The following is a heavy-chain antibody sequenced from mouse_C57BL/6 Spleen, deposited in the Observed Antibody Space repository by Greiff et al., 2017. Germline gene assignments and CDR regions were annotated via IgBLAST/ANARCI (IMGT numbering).Heavy chain of an antibody. CDR2: IRLKSDNYAT. Sequence: EVQLVESGGGLVQPGGSMKLSCFASGFTFSNSWMNWVRQSPEKGLEWVAHIRLKSDNYATHYAESVKGRFTISRDDSKSSVYQQMNNLRDEDTGNYYCRCGAGFAYWGQGTLVTVSA. CDR3: RCGAGFAY. V-gene: IGHV6-3*01. J-gene: IGHJ3*01. CDR1: GFTFSNSW.